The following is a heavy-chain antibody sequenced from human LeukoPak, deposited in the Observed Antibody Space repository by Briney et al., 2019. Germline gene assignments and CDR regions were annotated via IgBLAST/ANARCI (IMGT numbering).Heavy chain of an antibody. CDR1: GFTFNSYW. V-gene: IGHV3-7*03. CDR3: AKSPLRAGFDP. Sequence: GGSLRLSCAASGFTFNSYWMSWVRQPPGKGLEWVANIKQDGSEEYYVDSEKGRFTISRDNAKNSLILQMNSLRAEDTAVYYCAKSPLRAGFDPWGQGTLVTVSS. J-gene: IGHJ5*02. CDR2: IKQDGSEE.